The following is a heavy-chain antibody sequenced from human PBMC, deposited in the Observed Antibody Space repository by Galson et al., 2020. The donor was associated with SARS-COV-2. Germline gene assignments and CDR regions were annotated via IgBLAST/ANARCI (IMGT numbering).Heavy chain of an antibody. CDR3: ATGFALLGWNYPLPY. CDR1: GYTLTELS. Sequence: ASVKVSCTVSGYTLTELSMHWVRQAPGKGLEWMGGFDPEDGETIYAQKFQGRVTMTEDTSTDTAYMELSSLRSEDTAVYYCATGFALLGWNYPLPYCGQGTLVTVSS. D-gene: IGHD1-7*01. V-gene: IGHV1-24*01. CDR2: FDPEDGET. J-gene: IGHJ4*02.